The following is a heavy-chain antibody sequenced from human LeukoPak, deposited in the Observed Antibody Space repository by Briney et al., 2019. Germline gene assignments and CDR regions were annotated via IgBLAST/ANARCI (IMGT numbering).Heavy chain of an antibody. CDR3: ARLSSGSSSWYDIDY. V-gene: IGHV4-59*08. CDR1: GGSISSYY. J-gene: IGHJ4*02. Sequence: SETLPLTCTVSGGSISSYYWSWIRQPPGKGLEWIGYIYYSGSTNYNPSLKSRVTISVDTSKNQFSLKLSSVTAADTAVYYCARLSSGSSSWYDIDYWGQGTLVTVSS. CDR2: IYYSGST. D-gene: IGHD6-13*01.